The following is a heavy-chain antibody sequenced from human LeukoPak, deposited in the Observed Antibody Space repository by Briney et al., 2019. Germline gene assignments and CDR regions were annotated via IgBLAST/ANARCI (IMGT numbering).Heavy chain of an antibody. V-gene: IGHV3-23*01. CDR3: ASRPPYCSSTSCYVDY. CDR1: GFTFSSYA. D-gene: IGHD2-2*01. Sequence: GGSLRLSCAASGFTFSSYAMSWDRHRPGTGLELVSAICGSGGSSYYADSVKGRFTISRDNSKNTLYLQMNSLRAEDTAVYYCASRPPYCSSTSCYVDYWGQGTLVTVSS. J-gene: IGHJ4*02. CDR2: ICGSGGSS.